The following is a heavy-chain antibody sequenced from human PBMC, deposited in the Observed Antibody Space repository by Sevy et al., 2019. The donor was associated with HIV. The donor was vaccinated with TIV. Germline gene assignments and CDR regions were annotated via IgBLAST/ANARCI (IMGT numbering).Heavy chain of an antibody. V-gene: IGHV3-30-3*01. J-gene: IGHJ3*01. CDR1: GFTFGSYA. Sequence: GGSLRLSCAASGFTFGSYAMHWVRQAPGKGLEWLAFISYDGSRKYYADSVKGQFTISRDNSKNTLFMQVNSLRAEDTALYYCARERDRQALNVWGQGTMVTVSS. CDR3: ARERDRQALNV. CDR2: ISYDGSRK. D-gene: IGHD2-21*01.